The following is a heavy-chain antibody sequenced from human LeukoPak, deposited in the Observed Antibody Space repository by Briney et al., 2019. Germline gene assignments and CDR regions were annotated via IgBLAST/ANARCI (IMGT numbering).Heavy chain of an antibody. Sequence: GASVKVSCKASGNTFTSYVLNWVRQAPGQGLECMGWINTNTGNPTYAQGFTGRFVFSLDTSVSTAYLQISSLKAEDTALYYCARASTPKVGATIYYFDYWGQGTLVTVSS. CDR3: ARASTPKVGATIYYFDY. J-gene: IGHJ4*02. V-gene: IGHV7-4-1*02. CDR2: INTNTGNP. CDR1: GNTFTSYV. D-gene: IGHD1-26*01.